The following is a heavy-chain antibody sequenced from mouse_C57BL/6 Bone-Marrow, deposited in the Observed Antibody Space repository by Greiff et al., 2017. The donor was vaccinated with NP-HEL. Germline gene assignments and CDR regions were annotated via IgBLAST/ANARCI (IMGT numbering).Heavy chain of an antibody. CDR2: IWSGGST. CDR3: ARKGNYYGSSPWFAY. D-gene: IGHD1-1*01. Sequence: VMLVESGPGLVQPSQRLSITCTVSGFSLTSYGVHWVRQSPGKGLEWLGVIWSGGSTDYNAAFISRLSISKDNSKSQVFFKMNSLQADDTAIYYCARKGNYYGSSPWFAYWGQGTLVTVSA. J-gene: IGHJ3*01. V-gene: IGHV2-2*01. CDR1: GFSLTSYG.